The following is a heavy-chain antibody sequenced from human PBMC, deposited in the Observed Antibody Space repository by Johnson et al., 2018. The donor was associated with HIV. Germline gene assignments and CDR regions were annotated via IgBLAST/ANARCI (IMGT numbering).Heavy chain of an antibody. V-gene: IGHV3-66*02. CDR1: GFTVSSNY. J-gene: IGHJ3*02. CDR2: LYSDGGT. D-gene: IGHD2-15*01. CDR3: AREGIWYCSGGSCYGAFDI. Sequence: MLLVESGGGLVKPGGSLRLSCAASGFTVSSNYMSWVRQAPGKGLEWVSVLYSDGGTNYADSVKGRFTSSRDNFKNTLDLQMNSLRADDTAVYYCAREGIWYCSGGSCYGAFDIWGQGTTVTVSP.